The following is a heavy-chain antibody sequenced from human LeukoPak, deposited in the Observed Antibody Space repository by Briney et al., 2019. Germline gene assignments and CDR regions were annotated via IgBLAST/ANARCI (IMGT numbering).Heavy chain of an antibody. CDR3: AKIQGITFGGVIVRSSLAFDY. D-gene: IGHD3-16*02. CDR2: FDPEDGET. V-gene: IGHV1-24*01. Sequence: ASVKVSCKVSGYTPTELSMHWVRQAPGKGLEWMGGFDPEDGETIYAQKFQGRVTMTEDTSTDTAYMELSSLRSEDTAVYYCAKIQGITFGGVIVRSSLAFDYWGQGTLVTVSS. CDR1: GYTPTELS. J-gene: IGHJ4*02.